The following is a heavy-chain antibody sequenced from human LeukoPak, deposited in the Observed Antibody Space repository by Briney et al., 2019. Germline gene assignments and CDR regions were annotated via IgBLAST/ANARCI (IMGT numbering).Heavy chain of an antibody. V-gene: IGHV4-59*01. CDR2: IYYSGST. CDR3: ARGYDFWSGYSPRRHGKYNWFDP. D-gene: IGHD3-3*01. Sequence: PSETLSLTCTVSGGSISSYYWSWIRQPPGKGLEWIGYIYYSGSTNYNPSLKSRVTISVDTSKNQFSLKLSSVTAADTAVYYCARGYDFWSGYSPRRHGKYNWFDPWGQGTLVTVSS. J-gene: IGHJ5*02. CDR1: GGSISSYY.